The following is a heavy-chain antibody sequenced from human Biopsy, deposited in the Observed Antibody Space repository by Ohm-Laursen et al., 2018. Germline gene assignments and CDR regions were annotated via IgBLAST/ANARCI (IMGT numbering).Heavy chain of an antibody. Sequence: SLRLSCTASGFSVSSYDMNWVRQAPGKRLEWISYISETSSHIYDADSVRGRFTVARDIAKNSLYLQLNSLRVEDTAVYYCARDSSRRAREGGMDVWGQGTTGTVSS. J-gene: IGHJ6*02. CDR2: ISETSSHI. CDR3: ARDSSRRAREGGMDV. D-gene: IGHD6-6*01. V-gene: IGHV3-21*01. CDR1: GFSVSSYD.